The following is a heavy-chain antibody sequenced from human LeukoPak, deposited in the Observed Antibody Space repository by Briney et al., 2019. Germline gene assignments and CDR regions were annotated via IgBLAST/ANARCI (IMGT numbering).Heavy chain of an antibody. D-gene: IGHD6-13*01. V-gene: IGHV4-4*07. CDR3: ARGGQQLFDFDY. CDR2: IYRSGST. Sequence: QSSETLSLTCTVSGGSISNYYWSWVRQPAGKGLEWIGRIYRSGSTNYNPSLKSRVTMSVDTSRNQFSLKLTSVTAADTAVYYCARGGQQLFDFDYWGQGTLVTVSS. J-gene: IGHJ4*02. CDR1: GGSISNYY.